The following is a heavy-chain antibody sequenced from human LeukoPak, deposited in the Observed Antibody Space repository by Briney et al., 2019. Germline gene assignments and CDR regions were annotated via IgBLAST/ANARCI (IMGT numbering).Heavy chain of an antibody. D-gene: IGHD3-10*01. CDR1: GFSFNTYA. J-gene: IGHJ4*02. CDR2: ISNTGGST. Sequence: GGSLRLSCAASGFSFNTYAMSWVRQAPGKGLEWVSAISNTGGSTYYADSVKGRFTISRDNAKNSLYLQMNSLRAEDTALYYCAKEADYHGELLYYYFDYWGQGTLVTVSS. CDR3: AKEADYHGELLYYYFDY. V-gene: IGHV3-23*01.